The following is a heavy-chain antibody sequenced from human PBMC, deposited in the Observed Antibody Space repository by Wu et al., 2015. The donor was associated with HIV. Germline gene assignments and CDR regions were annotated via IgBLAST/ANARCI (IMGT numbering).Heavy chain of an antibody. CDR2: INPNSGGT. CDR1: GYRFTHYY. Sequence: QVQLMQSGAVVKTPGASVTVSCQASGYRFTHYYIHWVRQAPGQGLEWMGWINPNSGGTNYAQKFQGRVTMTRDTSISTAYMELSRLRSDDTAVYYCARENYYDSSGYPHTGNWFDPWGQGTLVTVSS. D-gene: IGHD3-22*01. J-gene: IGHJ5*02. CDR3: ARENYYDSSGYPHTGNWFDP. V-gene: IGHV1-2*02.